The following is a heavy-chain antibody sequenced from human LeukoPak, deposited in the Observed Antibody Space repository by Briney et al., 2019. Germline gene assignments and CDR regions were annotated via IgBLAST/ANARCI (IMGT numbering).Heavy chain of an antibody. CDR2: ISAGGGST. CDR1: GFTFSSYA. V-gene: IGHV3-23*01. D-gene: IGHD3-3*01. Sequence: GGSLRLSCAASGFTFSSYAMSWVRQAPGKGLEWVSAISAGGGSTYYADSVKGRFTISRDNSKNTLYLQMNSLRVDDTAVYYCTRGDPDFWGQGTLVTVSS. CDR3: TRGDPDF. J-gene: IGHJ4*02.